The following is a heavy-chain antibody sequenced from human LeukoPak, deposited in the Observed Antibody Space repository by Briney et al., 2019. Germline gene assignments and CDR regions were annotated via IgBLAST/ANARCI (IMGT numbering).Heavy chain of an antibody. CDR2: ISSSGSTI. CDR3: ARATYYTNFYGSGPRWMDV. J-gene: IGHJ6*04. D-gene: IGHD3-10*01. Sequence: PGGSLRLSCAASGFTFSSYEMNWVRQAPGKGLEWVSYISSSGSTIYYADSVKGRFTISRDNAKNSLYLQMNSLRAEDTAVYYCARATYYTNFYGSGPRWMDVWGKGTTVTISS. CDR1: GFTFSSYE. V-gene: IGHV3-48*03.